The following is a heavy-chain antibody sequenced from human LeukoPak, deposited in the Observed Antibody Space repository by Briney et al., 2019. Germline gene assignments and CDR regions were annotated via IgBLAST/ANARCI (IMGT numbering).Heavy chain of an antibody. Sequence: SVKVSCKASGGTFSSYAISWVRQAPGQGLEWMGGIVPIFGTANYAQKFQGRVTITADESTSTAYMELSSLRSEDTAVYYCAITLGYCSSTSCQHYYYYYMDVWGKGTTVTVSS. J-gene: IGHJ6*03. CDR3: AITLGYCSSTSCQHYYYYYMDV. CDR2: IVPIFGTA. D-gene: IGHD2-2*01. CDR1: GGTFSSYA. V-gene: IGHV1-69*13.